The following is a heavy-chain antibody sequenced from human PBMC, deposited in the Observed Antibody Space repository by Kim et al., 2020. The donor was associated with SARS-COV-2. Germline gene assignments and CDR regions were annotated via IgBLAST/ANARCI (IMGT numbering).Heavy chain of an antibody. Sequence: GGSLRLSCAASGFTFSDYYMSWIRQAPGKGLEWVSYISSSGSTIYYADSVKGRFTISRDNAKNSLYLQMNSLRAEDTAVYYCARVDSSGYYHAVLDYWGQGTLVTVSS. CDR3: ARVDSSGYYHAVLDY. CDR1: GFTFSDYY. D-gene: IGHD3-22*01. CDR2: ISSSGSTI. V-gene: IGHV3-11*01. J-gene: IGHJ4*02.